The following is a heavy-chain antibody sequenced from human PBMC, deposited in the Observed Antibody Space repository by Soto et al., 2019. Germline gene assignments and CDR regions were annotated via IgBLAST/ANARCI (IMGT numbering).Heavy chain of an antibody. D-gene: IGHD2-15*01. V-gene: IGHV3-30*18. CDR3: AKDLLLAEACSGGSCYSEYFQH. Sequence: QVQLVESGGGVVQPGRSLRLSCAASGFTFSSYGMHWVRQAPGKGLEWVAVISYDGSNKYYADSVKGRFTISRDNSKNAIYLQMNSLTAEDTAVYYCAKDLLLAEACSGGSCYSEYFQHWGQGTLVTLSS. CDR1: GFTFSSYG. J-gene: IGHJ1*01. CDR2: ISYDGSNK.